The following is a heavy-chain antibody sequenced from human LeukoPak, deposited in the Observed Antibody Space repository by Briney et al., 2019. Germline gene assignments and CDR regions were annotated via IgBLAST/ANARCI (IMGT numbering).Heavy chain of an antibody. J-gene: IGHJ6*02. CDR2: ISYDGSNK. Sequence: PGTSLRLSCATSGFTFRSHAMHWVRQAPGKGLEWVAVISYDGSNKYYADSVKGRFTISRDNSKNTLYLQMNSLRAEDTAVYYCARVPRGTDPYYYYGMDVWGQGTTVTVSS. CDR1: GFTFRSHA. D-gene: IGHD1-1*01. CDR3: ARVPRGTDPYYYYGMDV. V-gene: IGHV3-30-3*01.